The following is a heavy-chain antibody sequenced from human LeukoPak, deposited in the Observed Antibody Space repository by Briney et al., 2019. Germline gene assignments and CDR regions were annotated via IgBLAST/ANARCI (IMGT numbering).Heavy chain of an antibody. Sequence: GRSLRLSCAASGFTFSSYAMHWVRQAPGKGLEWVAVISYDGSNKYYADSVKGRFTISRDNSKNTLYQQMNSLRAEDTAVYYCARDGGYGYNFYDAFDIWGQGTMVTVSS. J-gene: IGHJ3*02. CDR1: GFTFSSYA. CDR3: ARDGGYGYNFYDAFDI. CDR2: ISYDGSNK. V-gene: IGHV3-30-3*01. D-gene: IGHD5-24*01.